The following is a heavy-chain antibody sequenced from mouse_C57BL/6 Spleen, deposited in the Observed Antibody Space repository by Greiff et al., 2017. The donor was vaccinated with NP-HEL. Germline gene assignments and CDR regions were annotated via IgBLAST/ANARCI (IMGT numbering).Heavy chain of an antibody. D-gene: IGHD3-2*02. Sequence: VKLQESGAELVKPGASVKISCKASGYAFSSYWMNWVKQRPGKGLEWIGQIYPGDGDTNYNGKFKGKATLTADKSSSTAYMQLSSLTSEDSAVYFGARSGAQAGDYWGQGTTLTVSS. CDR3: ARSGAQAGDY. V-gene: IGHV1-80*01. CDR1: GYAFSSYW. J-gene: IGHJ2*01. CDR2: IYPGDGDT.